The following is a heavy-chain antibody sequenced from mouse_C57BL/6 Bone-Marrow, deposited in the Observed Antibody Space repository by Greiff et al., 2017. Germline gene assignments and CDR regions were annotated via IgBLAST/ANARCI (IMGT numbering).Heavy chain of an antibody. CDR3: TRPYYEYDRGYYAMDY. CDR1: GYTFTDYE. D-gene: IGHD2-4*01. Sequence: QVQLQQSGAELVRPGASVTLSCKASGYTFTDYEMHWVKQTPVHGLEWIGAIDPETGGTAYNQKFKGKAILTADKSSSTAYMELRSLTAEDSAVYYCTRPYYEYDRGYYAMDYWGQGTSVTVSS. V-gene: IGHV1-15*01. J-gene: IGHJ4*01. CDR2: IDPETGGT.